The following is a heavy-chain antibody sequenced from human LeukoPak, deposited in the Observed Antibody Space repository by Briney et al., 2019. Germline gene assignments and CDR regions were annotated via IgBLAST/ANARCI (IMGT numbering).Heavy chain of an antibody. D-gene: IGHD6-6*01. V-gene: IGHV4-39*07. J-gene: IGHJ4*02. CDR2: IYYSGST. Sequence: PSETLSLTCTVSGGSISSSSYYWGWIRQPPGKGLEWIGSIYYSGSTYYNPSLKSRVTISVDTSKNQFSLKLSSVTAADTAVYYCATQPGRYGSSSPVWGQGTLVTVSS. CDR1: GGSISSSSYY. CDR3: ATQPGRYGSSSPV.